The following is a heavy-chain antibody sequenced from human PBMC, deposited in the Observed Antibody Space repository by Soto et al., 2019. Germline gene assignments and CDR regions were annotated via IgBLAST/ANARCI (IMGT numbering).Heavy chain of an antibody. CDR3: ARSPRSMASTRIYYFDY. V-gene: IGHV1-69*13. CDR1: GGTFSSYA. CDR2: IIPIFGTA. Sequence: SVKVSCKASGGTFSSYAISWVRQAPGQGLEWMGGIIPIFGTANYAQKFQGRVTITADESTSTAYMELSSLRSEDTAVYYCARSPRSMASTRIYYFDYWGQGTLVTVSS. J-gene: IGHJ4*02. D-gene: IGHD3-10*01.